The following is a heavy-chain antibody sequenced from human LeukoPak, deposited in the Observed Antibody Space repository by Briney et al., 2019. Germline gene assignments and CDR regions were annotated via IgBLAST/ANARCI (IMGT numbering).Heavy chain of an antibody. V-gene: IGHV4-59*12. CDR2: ISYSGST. J-gene: IGHJ6*03. D-gene: IGHD2-15*01. Sequence: SETLSLTCTVSGDSMSSYYWSWIRQPPGKGLEWIAYISYSGSTKYNPSLQNRVTISIDTSKDQFSLKLSSVTAADTAVYYCARGRRNVVVLGATRTHRDYYMDVWGKGTTVTVSS. CDR3: ARGRRNVVVLGATRTHRDYYMDV. CDR1: GDSMSSYY.